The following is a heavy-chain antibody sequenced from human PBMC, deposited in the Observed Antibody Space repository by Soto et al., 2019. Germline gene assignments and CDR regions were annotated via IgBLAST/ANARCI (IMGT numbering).Heavy chain of an antibody. CDR3: AREVQYCSSTSCYSGLFDY. CDR1: GFTFSSYA. V-gene: IGHV3-30-3*01. J-gene: IGHJ4*02. Sequence: GGSLRLSCAASGFTFSSYAMHWVRQAPGKGLEWVAVISYDGSNKYYADSVKGRFTISRDNSKNTLYLQMNSLRAEDTAVYYCAREVQYCSSTSCYSGLFDYWGQGTQVTVSS. D-gene: IGHD2-2*01. CDR2: ISYDGSNK.